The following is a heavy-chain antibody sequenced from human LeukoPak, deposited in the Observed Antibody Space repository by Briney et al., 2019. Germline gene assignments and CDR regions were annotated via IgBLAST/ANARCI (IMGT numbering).Heavy chain of an antibody. CDR2: TNRSGSI. CDR3: ARGGDNWNFY. Sequence: PSETLSLTCAIYGGSFSGYYRSWIRQPPGKGLELIGETNRSGSIDYNPSLKSRVTISADTSKNQFFLNLNSLTAADTAVYYCARGGDNWNFYWGQGTLVTVS. J-gene: IGHJ4*02. V-gene: IGHV4-34*01. CDR1: GGSFSGYY. D-gene: IGHD1-1*01.